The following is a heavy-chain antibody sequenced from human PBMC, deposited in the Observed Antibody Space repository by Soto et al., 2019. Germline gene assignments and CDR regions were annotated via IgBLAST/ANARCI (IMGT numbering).Heavy chain of an antibody. CDR3: ARANAAHLAMDV. CDR1: GFAFHNYA. D-gene: IGHD6-25*01. J-gene: IGHJ6*02. CDR2: ISFDGSTR. Sequence: GGSLRLSCAASGFAFHNYALHWVRQAPGKGLEWVAVISFDGSTRFYTNSVKGRFTISRDNSRNTLFLQLNSLRGDDTALYYCARANAAHLAMDVWGQGTAVTVSS. V-gene: IGHV3-30-3*01.